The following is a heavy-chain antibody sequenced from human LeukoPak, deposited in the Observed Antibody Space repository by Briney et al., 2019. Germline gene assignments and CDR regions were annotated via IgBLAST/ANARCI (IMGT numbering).Heavy chain of an antibody. V-gene: IGHV3-48*01. CDR3: TRGAVGDAFDI. CDR2: ISSSSSTI. D-gene: IGHD6-19*01. Sequence: GGSLRLSCAASGFTFSSYSMNWVRRAPGKGLEWISYISSSSSTIYYADSVKGRFTISRDNAKNSLYLQMNSLRAEDTAVYYCTRGAVGDAFDIWGQGTMVTVSS. CDR1: GFTFSSYS. J-gene: IGHJ3*02.